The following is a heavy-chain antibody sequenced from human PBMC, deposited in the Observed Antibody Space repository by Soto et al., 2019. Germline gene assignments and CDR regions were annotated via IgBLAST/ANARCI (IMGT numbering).Heavy chain of an antibody. D-gene: IGHD2-15*01. Sequence: VASVKVSCKASGGTFSSYAISWVRQAPGQGLEWMGGIIPIFGTANYAQKFQGRVTITADESTSTAYMELSRLRSDDTAVYYCARDRGYXSGGSCLGYWGQGTLVTVSS. J-gene: IGHJ4*02. CDR1: GGTFSSYA. V-gene: IGHV1-69*13. CDR3: ARDRGYXSGGSCLGY. CDR2: IIPIFGTA.